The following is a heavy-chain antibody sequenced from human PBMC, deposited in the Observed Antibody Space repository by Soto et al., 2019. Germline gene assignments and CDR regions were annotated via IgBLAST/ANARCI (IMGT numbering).Heavy chain of an antibody. Sequence: SETLSLTCAVSGGSISSSNWWGWIRQPPGKGLEWIGYIYYSGTTYYNPSLKSRVTISVDRSKNQFSLKLSSVTAADTAVYYCARVPDRWGQGTLVTVSS. CDR2: IYYSGTT. CDR1: GGSISSSNW. D-gene: IGHD2-2*01. J-gene: IGHJ5*02. V-gene: IGHV4-28*03. CDR3: ARVPDR.